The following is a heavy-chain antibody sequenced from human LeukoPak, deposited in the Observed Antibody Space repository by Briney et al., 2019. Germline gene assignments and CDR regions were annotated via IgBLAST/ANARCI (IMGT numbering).Heavy chain of an antibody. CDR3: ARGYCSSTSCYPVDY. D-gene: IGHD2-2*01. V-gene: IGHV1-18*04. Sequence: ASVKVSCKASGYTFTDYYIHWVRQAPGQGLEWKGWISAYNGNTNYAQKLQGRVTMTTDTSTSTAYMELRSLRSDDTAVYYCARGYCSSTSCYPVDYWGQGTLVTVSS. CDR1: GYTFTDYY. CDR2: ISAYNGNT. J-gene: IGHJ4*02.